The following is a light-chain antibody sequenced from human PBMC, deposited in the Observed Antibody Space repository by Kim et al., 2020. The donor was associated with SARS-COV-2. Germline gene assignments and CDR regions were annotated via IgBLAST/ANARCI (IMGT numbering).Light chain of an antibody. CDR1: KLGDKY. CDR2: QDS. J-gene: IGLJ3*02. Sequence: SYDLTQPPSVSVSPGQTASITCSGDKLGDKYACWYQQKPGQSPVLVIYQDSKRPSGIPERFSGSNSGNTATLTISGTQAMDEADYYCQAWDSSTSWVFGGGTQLTVL. V-gene: IGLV3-1*01. CDR3: QAWDSSTSWV.